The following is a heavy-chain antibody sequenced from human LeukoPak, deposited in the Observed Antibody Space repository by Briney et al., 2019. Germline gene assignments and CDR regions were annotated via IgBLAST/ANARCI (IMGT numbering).Heavy chain of an antibody. Sequence: GGSLRLSCAASRFTFSSYWMTWVRQAPGKGLEWVANINQDGSERHYVDSLKGRFTISRDNAKNSLYLQMNSLRPEDTTVYYCAREMDGSSDYWGPGTLVTVSS. D-gene: IGHD3-10*01. CDR1: RFTFSSYW. J-gene: IGHJ4*02. CDR3: AREMDGSSDY. V-gene: IGHV3-7*01. CDR2: INQDGSER.